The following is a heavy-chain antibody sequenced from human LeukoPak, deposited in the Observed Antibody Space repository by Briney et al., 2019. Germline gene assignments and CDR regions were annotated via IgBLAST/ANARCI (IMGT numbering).Heavy chain of an antibody. J-gene: IGHJ4*02. V-gene: IGHV4-59*01. D-gene: IGHD3-10*01. Sequence: SETLSLTCTVSGGSISSYYWSWIRRPPGKGLEWIGYIYYSGSTNYNPSLKSRVTISVDTSKNQFSLKLSSVTAADTAVYYCARDTSYGSGSKGFDYWGQGTLVTVSS. CDR2: IYYSGST. CDR1: GGSISSYY. CDR3: ARDTSYGSGSKGFDY.